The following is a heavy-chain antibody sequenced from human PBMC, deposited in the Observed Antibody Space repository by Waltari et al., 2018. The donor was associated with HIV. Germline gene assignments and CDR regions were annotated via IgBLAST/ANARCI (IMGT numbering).Heavy chain of an antibody. D-gene: IGHD5-18*01. Sequence: QVQLQESGPGLVKPSETLSLTCTVSGGSISSYSWSWLRQPPGKGLEWIGYIYYSGSTNYNPSLKSRVTISVDTSKNQFSLKLSSVTAADTAVYYCARVVDTAMVLDYWGQGTLVTVSS. CDR3: ARVVDTAMVLDY. J-gene: IGHJ4*02. CDR2: IYYSGST. V-gene: IGHV4-59*01. CDR1: GGSISSYS.